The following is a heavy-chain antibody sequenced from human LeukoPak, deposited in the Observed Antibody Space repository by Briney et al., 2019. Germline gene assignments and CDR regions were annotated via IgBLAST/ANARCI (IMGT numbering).Heavy chain of an antibody. CDR2: LTGSGRIT. V-gene: IGHV3-23*01. Sequence: PGGSLRLSCAASGFTFSSYAMSWVRQAPGKGLEWVSALTGSGRITHYADSVRGRFTIASDNPKDTLYLQMNSLRAEDTAIYYCARMYTGSSSFDYWGQGTLVTVS. CDR3: ARMYTGSSSFDY. D-gene: IGHD6-6*01. J-gene: IGHJ4*02. CDR1: GFTFSSYA.